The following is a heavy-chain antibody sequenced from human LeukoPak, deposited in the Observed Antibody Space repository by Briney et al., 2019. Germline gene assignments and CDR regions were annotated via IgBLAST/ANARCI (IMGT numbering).Heavy chain of an antibody. V-gene: IGHV3-23*01. CDR1: GFTFSIYA. D-gene: IGHD4-17*01. Sequence: GGSLRLSCAASGFTFSIYAMSWVRQAPGKGLEWVSTVSGSGHSTFYADSVKGRSTISRDNSKNTLYLQMNSLRAEDTAVYYCAKSGRRYDYWGQGTLVTVSS. CDR2: VSGSGHST. CDR3: AKSGRRYDY. J-gene: IGHJ4*02.